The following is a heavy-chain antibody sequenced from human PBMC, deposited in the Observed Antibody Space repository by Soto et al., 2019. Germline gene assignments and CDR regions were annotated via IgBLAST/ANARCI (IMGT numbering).Heavy chain of an antibody. CDR1: GGTFTSYA. D-gene: IGHD3-22*01. CDR3: ARSRNYYDSSGYDFDY. Sequence: QVQLVRSGAEVKKPGSSVKVSCKALGGTFTSYAITWGRQPPGQGLEGLGGIIPIFGTANYAQKFQGRVTITADESTSTAYMELSSLRSEDTAVYYCARSRNYYDSSGYDFDYWGQGTLVTVSS. CDR2: IIPIFGTA. J-gene: IGHJ4*02. V-gene: IGHV1-69*01.